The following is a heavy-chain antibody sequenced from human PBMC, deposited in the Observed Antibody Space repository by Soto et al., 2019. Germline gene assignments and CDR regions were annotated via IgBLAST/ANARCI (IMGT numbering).Heavy chain of an antibody. CDR1: GDTFSFYT. D-gene: IGHD3-10*01. J-gene: IGHJ4*02. CDR3: AASYGSGYRAFDY. Sequence: QVQLVQSGAEVKKPGSSVKVSCKASGDTFSFYTINWVRQASGQGLEWMGRVNPIVSMSNYAQKFQGRVTITADKSTNTAYMQLSSLRSEDTAIYYCAASYGSGYRAFDYWGQGALVTVSS. V-gene: IGHV1-69*02. CDR2: VNPIVSMS.